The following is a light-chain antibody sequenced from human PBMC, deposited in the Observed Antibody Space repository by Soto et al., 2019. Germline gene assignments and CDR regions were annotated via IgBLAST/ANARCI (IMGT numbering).Light chain of an antibody. CDR1: SSDVGNYNL. J-gene: IGLJ1*01. V-gene: IGLV2-23*01. Sequence: QSVLTQPASVSGSPGQSITISCTGTSSDVGNYNLVSWYQQHPGKAPKLMIYEGTKRPSGVSNRFPGSKSGNTASLTISGLQAEDEADYYCCSYAGSSFYVFVTGTKVT. CDR3: CSYAGSSFYV. CDR2: EGT.